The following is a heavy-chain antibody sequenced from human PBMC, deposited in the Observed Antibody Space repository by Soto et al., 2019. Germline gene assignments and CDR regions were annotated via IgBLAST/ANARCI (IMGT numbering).Heavy chain of an antibody. CDR1: GGSISSGDYY. CDR3: ARVDGSGYQPFDY. D-gene: IGHD3-22*01. CDR2: IYYSGST. J-gene: IGHJ4*02. Sequence: QVQLQESGPGLVKPSQTLSLTCTVSGGSISSGDYYWSWIRQPPGKGLEWIGYIYYSGSTYYNPSLKSRVTISVDTSKNQFSLKLSSVTAADTAVYYWARVDGSGYQPFDYWGQGTLVTVSS. V-gene: IGHV4-30-4*01.